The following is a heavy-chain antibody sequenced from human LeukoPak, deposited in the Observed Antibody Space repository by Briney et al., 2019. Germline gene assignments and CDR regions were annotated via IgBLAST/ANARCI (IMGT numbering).Heavy chain of an antibody. Sequence: SVKVSCKASGGTFSSYAISWVRQAPGQGLEWMGGIIPIFGTANYAQKFQGRVTITTDESTSTAYMELSSLRSEDTAVYYCARATYYDFWSGYYYYYMDVWGKGTTVTVSS. J-gene: IGHJ6*03. CDR3: ARATYYDFWSGYYYYYMDV. CDR1: GGTFSSYA. V-gene: IGHV1-69*05. CDR2: IIPIFGTA. D-gene: IGHD3-3*01.